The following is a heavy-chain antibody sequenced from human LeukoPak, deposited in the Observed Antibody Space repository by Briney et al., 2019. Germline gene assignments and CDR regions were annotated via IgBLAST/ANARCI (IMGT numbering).Heavy chain of an antibody. CDR3: AERLFSYGGCFDY. CDR1: GFSLSDYA. CDR2: IGGGGTT. Sequence: GGSLRLSCAASGFSLSDYAMGWVRRAPGKGLDWVSAIGGGGTTYYADSVKGRFTISRDNSKNTLYLQMSSLRADDTAVEYRAERLFSYGGCFDYWGQGTLVTVSS. V-gene: IGHV3-23*01. D-gene: IGHD4-23*01. J-gene: IGHJ4*02.